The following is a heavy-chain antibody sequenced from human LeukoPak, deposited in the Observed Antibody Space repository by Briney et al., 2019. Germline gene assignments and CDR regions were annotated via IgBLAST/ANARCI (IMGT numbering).Heavy chain of an antibody. CDR2: IYYSGST. Sequence: PSETLSLTCTVSGGSISSGGYYWSWIRQHPGKGLEWIGYIYYSGSTYSNPSLKSRVTISVDTSKNQFSLKLSSVTAADTAVYYCARDPIYYDSSGYPDAFDIWGQGTMVTVSS. V-gene: IGHV4-31*03. CDR1: GGSISSGGYY. CDR3: ARDPIYYDSSGYPDAFDI. J-gene: IGHJ3*02. D-gene: IGHD3-22*01.